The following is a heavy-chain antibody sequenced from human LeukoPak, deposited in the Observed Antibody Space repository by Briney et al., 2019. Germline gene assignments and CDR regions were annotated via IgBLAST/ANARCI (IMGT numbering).Heavy chain of an antibody. Sequence: TGGSLRLSCAASGFIFSTYDMHWVRQAPGKGLEWVAVISHDGNNKYNADSVKGRFTISRDNSKNTLYLQTNSLRAEDTAVYYCAREGVYSNGPFDYWGQGTRVTVSS. CDR3: AREGVYSNGPFDY. CDR1: GFIFSTYD. D-gene: IGHD5-18*01. V-gene: IGHV3-30-3*01. J-gene: IGHJ4*02. CDR2: ISHDGNNK.